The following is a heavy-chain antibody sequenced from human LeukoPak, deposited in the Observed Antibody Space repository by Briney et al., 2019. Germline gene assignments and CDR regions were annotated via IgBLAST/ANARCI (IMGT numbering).Heavy chain of an antibody. CDR2: ITGDGVTT. D-gene: IGHD3-22*01. Sequence: PGQSLRLSCAASGFTFSTYAMSWVRQAPGKGLEWTSGITGDGVTTHHADSVKGRFTISRDSSKNTLFLQMNSLRVEDTALYYCARAYGSSGYFQLPIDYWGQGTLVTVSS. CDR3: ARAYGSSGYFQLPIDY. J-gene: IGHJ4*02. CDR1: GFTFSTYA. V-gene: IGHV3-23*01.